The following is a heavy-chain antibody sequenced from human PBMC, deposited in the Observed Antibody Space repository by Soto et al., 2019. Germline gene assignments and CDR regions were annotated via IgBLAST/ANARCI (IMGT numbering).Heavy chain of an antibody. CDR1: GFTFSSYW. V-gene: IGHV3-7*03. CDR2: IKQDGSEK. J-gene: IGHJ4*02. CDR3: ARHLGGYDYWGFDY. Sequence: EVQLVESGGGLVQPGGSLRLSCAASGFTFSSYWMSWVRQAPGKGLEWVANIKQDGSEKYYVDSVKGRFTISRDNAKNSLYLQMNSLRAEDTAVYYCARHLGGYDYWGFDYWGQGTLVTVSS. D-gene: IGHD5-12*01.